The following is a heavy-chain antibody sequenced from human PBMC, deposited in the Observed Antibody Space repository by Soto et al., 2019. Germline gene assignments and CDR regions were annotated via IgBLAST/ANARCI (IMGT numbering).Heavy chain of an antibody. CDR3: ARGPYYYDSSGYYLDRYYGMDV. V-gene: IGHV6-1*01. CDR2: TDYRSKWYN. D-gene: IGHD3-22*01. CDR1: GDSVSSNSAA. J-gene: IGHJ6*02. Sequence: SQTLSLTCAIYGDSVSSNSAAWNWIRQFPSRGLEWLGRTDYRSKWYNDYAVSVKSRITIIPYTSKNHVSLQLNSVTIDNRAVYFCARGPYYYDSSGYYLDRYYGMDVWGQGTTVTVSS.